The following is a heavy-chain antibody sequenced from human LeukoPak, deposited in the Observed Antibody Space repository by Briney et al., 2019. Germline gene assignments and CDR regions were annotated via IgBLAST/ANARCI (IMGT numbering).Heavy chain of an antibody. CDR2: INSDGSST. D-gene: IGHD6-13*01. CDR1: GSTFSSYW. Sequence: PGGSLRLSCAASGSTFSSYWMHWVRQAPGKGLVWVSRINSDGSSTSYADSVKGRFTISRDNAKNTLYLQMNSLRAEDTAVYYCARDGQGIADDYMDVWGKGTTVTVSS. J-gene: IGHJ6*03. V-gene: IGHV3-74*01. CDR3: ARDGQGIADDYMDV.